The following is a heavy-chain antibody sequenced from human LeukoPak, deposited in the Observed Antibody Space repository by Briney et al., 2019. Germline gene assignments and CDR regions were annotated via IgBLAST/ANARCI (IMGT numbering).Heavy chain of an antibody. J-gene: IGHJ4*02. CDR1: GGSISSYY. CDR2: IYHSGST. D-gene: IGHD6-6*01. Sequence: SETLSLTCTVSGGSISSYYWSWIRQPPGKGLEWIGYIYHSGSTYYNPSLKSRVTISVDTSKNQFSLKLSSVTAADTAVYYCARGSNRRSLGYWGQGTLVTVSS. CDR3: ARGSNRRSLGY. V-gene: IGHV4-59*12.